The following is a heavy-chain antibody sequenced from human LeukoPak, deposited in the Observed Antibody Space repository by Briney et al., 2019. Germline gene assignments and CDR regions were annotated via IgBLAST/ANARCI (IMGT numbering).Heavy chain of an antibody. CDR2: IYTDGDT. CDR3: ARGGDGYNYYYYYGMDV. Sequence: GSLRLSCAASGFTVSTNYMNWVRQAPGKGLEWVAVIYTDGDTYYAESVEGRFTISRQNSKNTLYLQMNSLRAEDTAVYYCARGGDGYNYYYYYGMDVWGQGTTVTVSS. V-gene: IGHV3-53*01. CDR1: GFTVSTNY. D-gene: IGHD5-24*01. J-gene: IGHJ6*02.